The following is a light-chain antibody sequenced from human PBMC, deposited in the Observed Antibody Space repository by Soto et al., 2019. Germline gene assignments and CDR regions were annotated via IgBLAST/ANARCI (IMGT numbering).Light chain of an antibody. Sequence: DIQMTQSPSSLSASVGDRVTITCRASQSISSYLNWYQQKPGKAPKLLIYAASSLQSGVPARFSGSGSGTDFTLTISSLQPEDFATYYCQHSYSTPFTFGRGTKVDIK. CDR1: QSISSY. J-gene: IGKJ3*01. V-gene: IGKV1-39*01. CDR2: AAS. CDR3: QHSYSTPFT.